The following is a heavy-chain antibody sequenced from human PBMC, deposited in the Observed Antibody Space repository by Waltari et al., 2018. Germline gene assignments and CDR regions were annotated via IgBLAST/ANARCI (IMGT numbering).Heavy chain of an antibody. D-gene: IGHD3-3*01. CDR2: ISGDGSTI. Sequence: EVQLVESGGGLVQPGGSLRLSCPASGFTISGTWLHWVRQVPGKGLVWVSRISGDGSTINYADSVKGRFTISRDTAKNTLYLQMNSLRAEDTVVYYCARGADLRGQGILVTVSS. CDR3: ARGADL. J-gene: IGHJ4*02. V-gene: IGHV3-74*01. CDR1: GFTISGTW.